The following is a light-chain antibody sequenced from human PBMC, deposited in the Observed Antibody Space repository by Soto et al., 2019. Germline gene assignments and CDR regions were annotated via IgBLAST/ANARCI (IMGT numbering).Light chain of an antibody. J-gene: IGLJ2*01. CDR1: SSDVGRYNY. Sequence: QSALTQPASVSGSPGQSITISCTGTSSDVGRYNYVSWYQQHPGKAPKLMIYDVTNRPSGVSNRFSGSKSGNTASLTISGLQAEDEADYYCSSYTISITVVFGGGTKLTVL. CDR3: SSYTISITVV. V-gene: IGLV2-14*01. CDR2: DVT.